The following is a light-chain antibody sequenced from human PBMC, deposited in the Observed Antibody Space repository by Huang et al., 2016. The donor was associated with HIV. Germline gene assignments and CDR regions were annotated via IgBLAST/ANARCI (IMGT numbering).Light chain of an antibody. J-gene: IGKJ4*01. CDR3: QQYYHNPLT. CDR2: WAS. V-gene: IGKV4-1*01. Sequence: DIVMTQSTDSLTVSLGERATINCRSSQSLFFSSNKLRYLAWYQKKPGQPPKLFMSWASARESGVPDRFIGSGAETHFTLTINSLQAEDVAVYYCQQYYHNPLTFGGGTKVEI. CDR1: QSLFFSSNKLRY.